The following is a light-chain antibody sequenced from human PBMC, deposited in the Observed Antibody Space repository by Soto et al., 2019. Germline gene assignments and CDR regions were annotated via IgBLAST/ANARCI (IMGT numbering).Light chain of an antibody. CDR3: QQYNNWPPGT. CDR2: AAS. CDR1: ESVSNN. J-gene: IGKJ1*01. V-gene: IGKV3-15*01. Sequence: EIVMTQSPATLSVSPGDRATVSCRASESVSNNLAWYQHKPGQSPRLLIYAASTRATGIPARFSGSGSGAEFTLTISNLQSEDFAIYYCQQYNNWPPGTFGQGTKVEVK.